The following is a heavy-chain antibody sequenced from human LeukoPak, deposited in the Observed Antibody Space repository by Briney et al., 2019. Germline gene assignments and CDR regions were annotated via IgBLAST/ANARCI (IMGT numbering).Heavy chain of an antibody. D-gene: IGHD2-2*02. CDR3: ARGVGGYCSSTSCYIGSPWFDP. CDR2: MNPNSGNT. J-gene: IGHJ5*02. V-gene: IGHV1-8*03. CDR1: GYTFTSYD. Sequence: ASVKVSCKASGYTFTSYDINWVRQATGQGLEWMGWMNPNSGNTGYAQKFQGRVTITRNTSISAAYMELSSLRSDDTAVYYCARGVGGYCSSTSCYIGSPWFDPWGQGTLVTVSS.